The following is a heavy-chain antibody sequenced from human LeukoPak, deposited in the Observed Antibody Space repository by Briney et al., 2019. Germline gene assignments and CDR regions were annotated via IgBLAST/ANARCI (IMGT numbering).Heavy chain of an antibody. CDR1: GFSFRNYA. J-gene: IGHJ4*02. CDR2: INTDGRIT. Sequence: GGSLRFSCVASGFSFRNYAIHWVRQAPGKGLEYVSVINTDGRITYYADSVKGRLTISRDNSKNTVYLQMGSLRGEDMAVYYCTRDGGSFCDFDYWGQGALVTVSS. CDR3: TRDGGSFCDFDY. D-gene: IGHD1-26*01. V-gene: IGHV3-64*02.